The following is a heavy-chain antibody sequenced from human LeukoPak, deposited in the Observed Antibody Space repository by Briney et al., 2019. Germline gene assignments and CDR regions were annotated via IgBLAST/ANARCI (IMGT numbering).Heavy chain of an antibody. D-gene: IGHD6-13*01. CDR2: VSGSGGST. V-gene: IGHV3-23*01. CDR1: GFTFSSYA. CDR3: AKSHLQIAAANFDY. Sequence: PGGPLRLSCAASGFTFSSYAMSWVRQAPGKGLEWVSAVSGSGGSTYYAHSVKGRFTISRDNSKNTLYLQMNSLKAEDTAVYYCAKSHLQIAAANFDYWGQGTLVTVSS. J-gene: IGHJ4*02.